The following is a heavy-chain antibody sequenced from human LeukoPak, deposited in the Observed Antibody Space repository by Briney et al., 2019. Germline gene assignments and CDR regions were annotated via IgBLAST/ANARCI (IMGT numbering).Heavy chain of an antibody. D-gene: IGHD2-15*01. CDR2: ITGSGGRT. CDR3: AKASVVYVYSTLVCFDS. Sequence: GGSLRLSCAASGFTFTSYGMNWVRQAPGKGLEWVSGITGSGGRTYYADSVTGRFTISRDISKNTLYLQMNSLRAEDTAVYYCAKASVVYVYSTLVCFDSWGQGALVTVSS. CDR1: GFTFTSYG. J-gene: IGHJ4*02. V-gene: IGHV3-23*01.